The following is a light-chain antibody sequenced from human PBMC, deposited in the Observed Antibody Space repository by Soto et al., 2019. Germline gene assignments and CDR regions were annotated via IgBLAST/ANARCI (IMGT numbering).Light chain of an antibody. CDR3: QSYATGLSVLYV. Sequence: QSVLTQPPSVSGVPGQRVTISCTGSSSNIGAGYDVHWYQQLPGTAPKLLIYGNNNRPSGVPDRFSGSKSGTSASLAVTGLQAEDEADYYCQSYATGLSVLYVFGTGTKVTVL. V-gene: IGLV1-40*01. J-gene: IGLJ1*01. CDR2: GNN. CDR1: SSNIGAGYD.